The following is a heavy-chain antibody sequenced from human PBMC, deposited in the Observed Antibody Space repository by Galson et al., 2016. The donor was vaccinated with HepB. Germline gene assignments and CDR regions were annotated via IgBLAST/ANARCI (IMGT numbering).Heavy chain of an antibody. V-gene: IGHV1-18*01. J-gene: IGHJ6*02. CDR1: GYTFTTYG. CDR3: ARDPRKIRYQLLEIYYYYYVMDV. D-gene: IGHD2-2*01. CDR2: ISAYNGNT. Sequence: SVKVSCKASGYTFTTYGISWVRQAPGQGLEWMGWISAYNGNTNYAQKLQGRVTMTTDTSTSTAYMELRSLRSDDTAVYYCARDPRKIRYQLLEIYYYYYVMDVWGQGTTVTLSS.